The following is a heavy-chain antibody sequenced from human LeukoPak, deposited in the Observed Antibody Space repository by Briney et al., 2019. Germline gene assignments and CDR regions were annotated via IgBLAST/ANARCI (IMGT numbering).Heavy chain of an antibody. Sequence: SETLSLTCSVSGGSISSTRYYWVWIRQPPGKGLEWIGSIYYSGSTYYNPSLKSRVTISVDTSKNQFSLKLSSVTAADTAVYYCARQRGYYYGSGSLGGFDYWGQGTLVTVSS. J-gene: IGHJ4*02. CDR1: GGSISSTRYY. CDR3: ARQRGYYYGSGSLGGFDY. D-gene: IGHD3-10*01. CDR2: IYYSGST. V-gene: IGHV4-39*01.